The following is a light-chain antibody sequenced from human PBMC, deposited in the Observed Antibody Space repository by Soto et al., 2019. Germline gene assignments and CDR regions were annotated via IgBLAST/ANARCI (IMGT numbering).Light chain of an antibody. CDR2: GAS. J-gene: IGKJ5*01. V-gene: IGKV1-39*01. CDR1: ENINFY. CDR3: QQGYTSRIT. Sequence: DIQMTQSPSTLSASVVDRVTITFRASENINFYLHWYQQKPGKAPKFLIYGASTLQSGVPSRFSGSGSGTDFTLTVSSLQPEDFATYYCQQGYTSRITFGQGTRLEI.